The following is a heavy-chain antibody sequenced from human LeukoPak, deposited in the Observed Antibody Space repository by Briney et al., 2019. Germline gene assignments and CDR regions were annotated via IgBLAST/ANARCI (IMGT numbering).Heavy chain of an antibody. CDR2: ISSSSSYI. D-gene: IGHD1-26*01. CDR3: ARVGPNDAFDI. Sequence: PGGSLRLSCAASGFTFSSYSMNWVRQAPGKGLEWVSSISSSSSYIYYADSVKGRFTISRGNAKNSLYLQMNSLRAEDTAVYYCARVGPNDAFDIWGQGTMVTVSS. V-gene: IGHV3-21*04. CDR1: GFTFSSYS. J-gene: IGHJ3*02.